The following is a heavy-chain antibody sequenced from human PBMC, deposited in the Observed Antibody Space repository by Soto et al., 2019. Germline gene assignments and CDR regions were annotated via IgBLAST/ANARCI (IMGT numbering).Heavy chain of an antibody. Sequence: QVQLVQSGAEVKKPGSSVKVSCKASGGTFSTYTITWVRQAPGQGLEWMGRIIPIIGIINYAQKFQGRVTITAAKFTGTAYLELTRLRSDDTAMYYWAGDPDSHYNDSHASSYPWGQGTLVPVSS. CDR1: GGTFSTYT. CDR2: IIPIIGII. D-gene: IGHD3-22*01. V-gene: IGHV1-69*08. CDR3: AGDPDSHYNDSHASSYP. J-gene: IGHJ5*02.